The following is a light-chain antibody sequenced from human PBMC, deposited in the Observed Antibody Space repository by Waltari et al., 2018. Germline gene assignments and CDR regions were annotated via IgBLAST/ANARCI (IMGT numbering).Light chain of an antibody. V-gene: IGLV1-47*01. Sequence: QSVLTQPPSASRTPGPSVTLSRPASTSHLRSHYLYWYQQLPGTTPKLLIYRNTQRPSGVPDRFSGSKSGTSASLAISGLRSEDEADYYCAAWDDSLSGLYVFGTGTKVTVL. J-gene: IGLJ1*01. CDR1: TSHLRSHY. CDR2: RNT. CDR3: AAWDDSLSGLYV.